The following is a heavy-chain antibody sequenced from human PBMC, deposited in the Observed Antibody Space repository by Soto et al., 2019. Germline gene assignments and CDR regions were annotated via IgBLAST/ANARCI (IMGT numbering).Heavy chain of an antibody. Sequence: SETLSLTCTVSGGSISSDDYYWSWIRQAPGRGLEWIGYIHSSGSIYYNPSLKSRATMSIDTAGNQFSLKVSSVTVADTAVYYCARDLDGLHDDTSGPFPRPGWGQGTLVSVSS. V-gene: IGHV4-30-4*01. D-gene: IGHD3-22*01. J-gene: IGHJ1*01. CDR1: GGSISSDDYY. CDR2: IHSSGSI. CDR3: ARDLDGLHDDTSGPFPRPG.